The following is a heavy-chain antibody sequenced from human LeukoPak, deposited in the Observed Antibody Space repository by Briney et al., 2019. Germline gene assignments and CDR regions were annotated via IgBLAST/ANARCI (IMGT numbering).Heavy chain of an antibody. CDR1: GYTFTSYD. D-gene: IGHD2-2*01. CDR2: ISAYNGNT. V-gene: IGHV1-18*01. CDR3: ARDQGYCSSTSCFDFDY. J-gene: IGHJ4*02. Sequence: GASVKVSCKASGYTFTSYDINWVRQAPGQGLEWMGWISAYNGNTNYAQKLQGRVTMTTDTSTSTAYMELRSLRSDDTAVYYCARDQGYCSSTSCFDFDYWGQGTLVTVSS.